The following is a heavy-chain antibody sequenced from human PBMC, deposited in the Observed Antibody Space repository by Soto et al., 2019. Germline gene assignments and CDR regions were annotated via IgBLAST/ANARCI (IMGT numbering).Heavy chain of an antibody. V-gene: IGHV3-23*01. D-gene: IGHD2-2*01. J-gene: IGHJ5*02. CDR1: GFTLRNYA. CDR2: IGGGGDST. CDR3: AQGRMDPTTDCSTTSCLGGIDP. Sequence: DVQLLESGGGLVQPGGSLRLSCAASGFTLRNYAMAWARQAPGKGLEWVSTIGGGGDSTYYADSVKGRFTICRDNSRNTLYLQMTSLRAEDTAVYYCAQGRMDPTTDCSTTSCLGGIDPWGPATLLTGSS.